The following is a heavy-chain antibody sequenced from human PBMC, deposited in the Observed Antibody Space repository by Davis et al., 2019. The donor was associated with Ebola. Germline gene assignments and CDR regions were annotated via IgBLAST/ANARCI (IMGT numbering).Heavy chain of an antibody. CDR1: GYTFTSYD. J-gene: IGHJ6*02. D-gene: IGHD3-3*01. V-gene: IGHV1-8*01. CDR2: MNPNSGNT. Sequence: ASVKVSCKASGYTFTSYDINWVRQATGQGLEWMGWMNPNSGNTANAQKFQGRVTMTRKTSISTAYMELSSLRSEDTAVYYCARGRGLRFLEWLQKHYYGMDVWGQGTTVTVSS. CDR3: ARGRGLRFLEWLQKHYYGMDV.